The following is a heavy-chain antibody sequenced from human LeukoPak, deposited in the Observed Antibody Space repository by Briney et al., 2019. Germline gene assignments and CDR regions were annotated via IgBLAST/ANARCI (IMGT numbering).Heavy chain of an antibody. D-gene: IGHD3-22*01. J-gene: IGHJ4*02. CDR2: IRYDGSNK. CDR3: ASAYDSSGYSPFDY. CDR1: RFTFSSYG. Sequence: PGGSLRLSCAASRFTFSSYGMHWVRQAPGKGLEWAAFIRYDGSNKYYADSVKGRFTISRDNSKNTLYLQMNSLRAEDTAVYYCASAYDSSGYSPFDYWGQGTLVTVSS. V-gene: IGHV3-30*02.